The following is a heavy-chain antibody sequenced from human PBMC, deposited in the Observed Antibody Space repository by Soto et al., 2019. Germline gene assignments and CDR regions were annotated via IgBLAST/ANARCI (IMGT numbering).Heavy chain of an antibody. Sequence: GASVKVSCKASGYTFTTYDINWVRQATGQGLEWMGWMSPNSGNTGYAQKFQGRVTMTRDTSTSTAYMELSSLRSDDTAVYYCARQWELSGYYYGMDVWGQGTTVTVSS. D-gene: IGHD1-26*01. V-gene: IGHV1-8*01. CDR3: ARQWELSGYYYGMDV. CDR1: GYTFTTYD. CDR2: MSPNSGNT. J-gene: IGHJ6*02.